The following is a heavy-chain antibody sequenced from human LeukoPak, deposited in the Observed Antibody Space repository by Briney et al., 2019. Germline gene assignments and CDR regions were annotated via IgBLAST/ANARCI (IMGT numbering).Heavy chain of an antibody. J-gene: IGHJ5*02. V-gene: IGHV1-8*01. Sequence: EASVKVSCKASGYTFTSYDINWVRQATGQGLEWMGRMNPNSGNTGYAQKFQGRVTMTRNTSISTAYMELSSLRSEDTAVYYCARGSSGAVAGTSGAWGQGTLVTVSS. D-gene: IGHD6-19*01. CDR1: GYTFTSYD. CDR2: MNPNSGNT. CDR3: ARGSSGAVAGTSGA.